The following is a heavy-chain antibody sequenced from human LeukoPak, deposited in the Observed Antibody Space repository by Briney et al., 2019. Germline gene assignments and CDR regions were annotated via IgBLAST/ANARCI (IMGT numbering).Heavy chain of an antibody. V-gene: IGHV3-30*03. CDR2: VSYDGTET. CDR1: GFIFSRYG. Sequence: GGSLRLSCAASGFIFSRYGMHWVRQAPSKGLEWVAVVSYDGTETKYADSVKGRLNLSRDNSKNTVYLQMNSLTFEDTAVYYCARSARGVIFDVWGKGTTVIVSS. CDR3: ARSARGVIFDV. J-gene: IGHJ6*04. D-gene: IGHD3-10*01.